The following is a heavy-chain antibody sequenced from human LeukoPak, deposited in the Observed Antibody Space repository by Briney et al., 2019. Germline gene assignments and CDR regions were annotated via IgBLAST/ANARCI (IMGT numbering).Heavy chain of an antibody. V-gene: IGHV3-21*01. CDR2: ISSSSSYI. D-gene: IGHD2-2*03. CDR1: GFIFSTYA. J-gene: IGHJ6*02. Sequence: GGSLRLSCAASGFIFSTYAMHWVRQATGKGLEWVSSISSSSSYIYYADSVKGRFTISIDNAKNSLYLQMNSLRAEDTAVYYCARDGYRSSTSCYGWGYYYYGMDVWGQGTTVTVSS. CDR3: ARDGYRSSTSCYGWGYYYYGMDV.